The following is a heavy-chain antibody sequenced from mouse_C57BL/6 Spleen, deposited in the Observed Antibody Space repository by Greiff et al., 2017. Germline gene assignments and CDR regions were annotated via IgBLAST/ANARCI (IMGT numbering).Heavy chain of an antibody. Sequence: EVQLQQSGPELVKPGASVKISCKASGYTFTDYYMNWVKQSHGKSLEWIGDINPNNGGTSYNQKFKGKATSTVDKSSSTAYMELRSLTSEDSAVYYCARGGYGKMRGYAMDYWGQGTSVTVSS. D-gene: IGHD2-10*02. V-gene: IGHV1-26*01. CDR3: ARGGYGKMRGYAMDY. CDR2: INPNNGGT. CDR1: GYTFTDYY. J-gene: IGHJ4*01.